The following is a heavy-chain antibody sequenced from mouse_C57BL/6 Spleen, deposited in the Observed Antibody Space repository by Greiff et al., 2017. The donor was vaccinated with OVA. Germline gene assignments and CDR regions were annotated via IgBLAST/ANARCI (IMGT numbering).Heavy chain of an antibody. CDR1: GYSITSGYY. CDR3: ARNYGSRGYFDV. D-gene: IGHD1-1*01. J-gene: IGHJ1*03. V-gene: IGHV3-6*01. CDR2: ISYDGSN. Sequence: EVKLMESGPGLVKPSQSLSLTCSVTGYSITSGYYWNWIRQFPGNKLEWMGYISYDGSNNYNPSLKHRIPITRDTSKNQFFLKLNAVTTEDTATYYCARNYGSRGYFDVWGTGTTVTVSS.